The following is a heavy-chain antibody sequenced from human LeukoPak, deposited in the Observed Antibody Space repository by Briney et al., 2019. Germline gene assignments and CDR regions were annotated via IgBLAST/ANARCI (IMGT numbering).Heavy chain of an antibody. CDR1: GVSISSGGYY. Sequence: SETLSLTCSVSGVSISSGGYYWSWIRQHPGKSLEWIGYIYYSGSTYYNPSLKSRVTISVDTSKNQFSLKLSSVTAADTAVYYCARELPYYFNYWGQGTLVTVSS. D-gene: IGHD1-26*01. V-gene: IGHV4-31*03. J-gene: IGHJ4*02. CDR2: IYYSGST. CDR3: ARELPYYFNY.